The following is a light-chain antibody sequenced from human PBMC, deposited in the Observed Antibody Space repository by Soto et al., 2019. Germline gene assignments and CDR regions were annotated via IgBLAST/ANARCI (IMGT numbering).Light chain of an antibody. CDR2: EVS. CDR3: CSYAGSSTSLVV. CDR1: SSDVGSYNL. V-gene: IGLV2-23*02. Sequence: QSVLTQPASVSGSPGQSITISCTGTSSDVGSYNLVSWYQQHPGKAPKLMIYEVSKRPSGVSNRFSGSKSGNTASLTISGLQAEDEADYYCCSYAGSSTSLVVFDGGTKLTVL. J-gene: IGLJ2*01.